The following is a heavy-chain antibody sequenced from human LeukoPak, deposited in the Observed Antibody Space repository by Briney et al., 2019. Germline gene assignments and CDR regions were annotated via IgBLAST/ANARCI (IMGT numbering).Heavy chain of an antibody. CDR3: ARDGVGSSGWYTLDY. V-gene: IGHV1-69*04. CDR2: IIPIFGIA. Sequence: SVKVSCKASGGTSSSYAISWVRQAPGQGLEWMGRIIPIFGIANYAQKFQGRVTITADKSTSTAYMELRSLRSDDTAVYYCARDGVGSSGWYTLDYWGQGTLVTVSS. D-gene: IGHD6-19*01. J-gene: IGHJ4*02. CDR1: GGTSSSYA.